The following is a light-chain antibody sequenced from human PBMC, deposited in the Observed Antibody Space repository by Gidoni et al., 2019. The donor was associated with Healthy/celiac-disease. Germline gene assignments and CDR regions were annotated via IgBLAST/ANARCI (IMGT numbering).Light chain of an antibody. V-gene: IGLV1-47*02. J-gene: IGLJ3*02. Sequence: HGQRVTISCSGSSSNIGSNYVYWYQQLPGPAPKLLIYSNNQRPSGVPDRFSGSKSGTSASLAISGLRSEDEADYYCAAWDDSLSGWVFGGGTKLTVL. CDR3: AAWDDSLSGWV. CDR1: SSNIGSNY. CDR2: SNN.